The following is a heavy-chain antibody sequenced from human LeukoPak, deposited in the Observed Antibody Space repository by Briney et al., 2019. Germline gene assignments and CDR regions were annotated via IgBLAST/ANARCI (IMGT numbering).Heavy chain of an antibody. D-gene: IGHD3-22*01. V-gene: IGHV4-34*01. Sequence: SETLSLTCAVYGGSFSGYYWSWIRQPPGKGLEWIGEINHSGSTNSNPSLKSRVTISIDTSKNQFSLKLTSVTAADTAVYYCARPNPYYFDNSGYQYYLDYWGQGTLVTVSS. CDR2: INHSGST. J-gene: IGHJ4*02. CDR1: GGSFSGYY. CDR3: ARPNPYYFDNSGYQYYLDY.